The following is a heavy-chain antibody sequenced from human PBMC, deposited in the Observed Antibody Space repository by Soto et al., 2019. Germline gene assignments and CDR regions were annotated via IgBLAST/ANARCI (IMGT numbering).Heavy chain of an antibody. D-gene: IGHD2-15*01. CDR2: ISGSADST. V-gene: IGHV3-23*01. J-gene: IGHJ4*02. CDR1: GFTFSSYA. Sequence: EVQLLESGGDLVQPGGSLRLSCAASGFTFSSYAMSWVRQAPGKGLEWVSTISGSADSTYYADSVKGRFTISRDNSKNTLYLQMNSLRAEDTALYYCAKLRSTVVVAATNYWGQGTLVTVSS. CDR3: AKLRSTVVVAATNY.